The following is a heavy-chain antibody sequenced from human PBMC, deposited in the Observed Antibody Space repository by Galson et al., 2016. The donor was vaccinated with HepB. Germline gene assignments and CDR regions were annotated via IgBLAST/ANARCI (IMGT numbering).Heavy chain of an antibody. D-gene: IGHD2/OR15-2a*01. Sequence: QSGAEVKKPGESLRISCKGSEYSFTNYWISWVRQMPGKGLEWMGRIDPSDSYTHYSPSFQGHGTISVDKSINTAYLQWSSLKASDTAIYFCARHSPGNRAHWYFDLWGPGTLLTVSP. CDR3: ARHSPGNRAHWYFDL. CDR1: EYSFTNYW. J-gene: IGHJ2*01. CDR2: IDPSDSYT. V-gene: IGHV5-10-1*01.